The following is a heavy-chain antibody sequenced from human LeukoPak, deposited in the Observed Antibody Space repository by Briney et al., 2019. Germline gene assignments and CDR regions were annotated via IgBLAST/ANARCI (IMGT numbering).Heavy chain of an antibody. CDR2: IIPIFGTA. J-gene: IGHJ4*02. CDR1: GGTFSSYA. CDR3: ARVTVTQGIDY. Sequence: SVKVSCKVSGGTFSSYAISWVRQAPGQGLEWMGGIIPIFGTANYAQKFQGRVTITADESTSTAYMELSGLRSEDTAVYYCARVTVTQGIDYWGQGTLVTVSS. V-gene: IGHV1-69*13. D-gene: IGHD4-17*01.